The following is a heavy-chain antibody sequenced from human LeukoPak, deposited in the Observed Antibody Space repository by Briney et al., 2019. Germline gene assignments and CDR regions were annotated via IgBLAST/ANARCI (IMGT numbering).Heavy chain of an antibody. CDR2: IYHSGST. Sequence: SETLSLTCAVSGYSISSGYYWGWIRQPPGKGLEWIGSIYHSGSTDYNPSLKSRVTISVDTSKNQFSLKLSSVTAADTAVYYCARPKLATNDAFDIWGQGTMVTVSP. J-gene: IGHJ3*02. D-gene: IGHD5-24*01. V-gene: IGHV4-38-2*01. CDR1: GYSISSGYY. CDR3: ARPKLATNDAFDI.